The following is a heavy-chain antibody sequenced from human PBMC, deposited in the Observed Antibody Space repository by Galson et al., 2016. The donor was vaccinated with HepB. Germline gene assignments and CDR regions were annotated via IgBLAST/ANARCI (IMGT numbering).Heavy chain of an antibody. CDR1: GFSFSSYA. CDR2: ISDSGDET. CDR3: AKVYSRTRYYWYGMDV. J-gene: IGHJ6*02. V-gene: IGHV3-23*01. Sequence: SLRLSCAASGFSFSSYAMTWVRQAPGKGLESVSGISDSGDETYYADSVKGRFAISRDNAKKTLWLQMNSLRAEGTAVYYCAKVYSRTRYYWYGMDVWGQGTTVTVSS. D-gene: IGHD2-21*01.